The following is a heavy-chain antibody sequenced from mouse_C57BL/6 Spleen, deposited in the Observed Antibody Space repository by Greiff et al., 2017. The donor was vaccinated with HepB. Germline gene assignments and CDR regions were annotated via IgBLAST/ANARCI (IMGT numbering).Heavy chain of an antibody. CDR3: ANALLSSMDY. D-gene: IGHD2-1*01. CDR1: GYTFTSYG. V-gene: IGHV1-81*01. CDR2: IYPRSGNT. J-gene: IGHJ4*01. Sequence: QVHVKQSGAELARPGASVKLSCKASGYTFTSYGISWVKQRTGQGLEWIGEIYPRSGNTYYNEKFKGKATLTADKSSSTAYMELRSLTSEDSAVYFCANALLSSMDYWGQGTSVTVSS.